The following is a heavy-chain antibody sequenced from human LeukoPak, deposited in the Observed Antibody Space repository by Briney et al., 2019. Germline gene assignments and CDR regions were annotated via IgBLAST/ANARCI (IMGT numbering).Heavy chain of an antibody. CDR3: ARDYSVDNDAFDI. Sequence: SETLSLTCAVYGGSFSGYYWSWIRQPPGKGLEWIGEINHSGSTNYNPSLKSRVTISVDTSKNQFSLKLSSVTAADTAVYYCARDYSVDNDAFDIWGQGTMVTVSS. V-gene: IGHV4-34*01. J-gene: IGHJ3*02. CDR1: GGSFSGYY. CDR2: INHSGST. D-gene: IGHD5-12*01.